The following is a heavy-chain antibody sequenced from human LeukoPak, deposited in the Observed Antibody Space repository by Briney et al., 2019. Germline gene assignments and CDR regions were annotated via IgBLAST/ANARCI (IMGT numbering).Heavy chain of an antibody. V-gene: IGHV3-23*01. CDR3: AARPVADNPAPFDY. Sequence: GGSLRLSCAASGFTFSNYAMTWVRQPPGKGLECVSSITGSGSRTYYADSVKGRFTISRDSSKNTLFLQMNSLRADDTAVYYCAARPVADNPAPFDYWGQGTLVTVSS. CDR2: ITGSGSRT. J-gene: IGHJ4*02. CDR1: GFTFSNYA. D-gene: IGHD6-19*01.